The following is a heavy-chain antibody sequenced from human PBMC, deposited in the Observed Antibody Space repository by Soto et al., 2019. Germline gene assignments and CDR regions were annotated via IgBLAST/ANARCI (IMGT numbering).Heavy chain of an antibody. Sequence: SETLSLTCTVSGGSISGYYWSWIRQPPGKRLEWIGYIFYSGSTNYNPSHKSRVTISLDTSKNQFSLKLSSVTAADTAVYYCTRDGALATEENYYYYYMDVWGKGTTVTVSS. D-gene: IGHD5-12*01. J-gene: IGHJ6*03. CDR2: IFYSGST. CDR1: GGSISGYY. CDR3: TRDGALATEENYYYYYMDV. V-gene: IGHV4-59*01.